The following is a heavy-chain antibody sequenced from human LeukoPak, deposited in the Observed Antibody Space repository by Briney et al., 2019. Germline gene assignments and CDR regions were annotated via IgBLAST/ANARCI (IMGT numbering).Heavy chain of an antibody. CDR2: INHSGRT. CDR3: ARESSAVAHTMMRDWLDP. J-gene: IGHJ5*02. D-gene: IGHD3-22*01. Sequence: PSETVSLTCDVSGYSINFGHLWGWIRQPPGKGLEWIASINHSGRTYYTPSLKSRVTISVDTLKNQFSLKVTSVTAEDTAMYFCARESSAVAHTMMRDWLDPWGQGTLVTVSS. V-gene: IGHV4-38-2*02. CDR1: GYSINFGHL.